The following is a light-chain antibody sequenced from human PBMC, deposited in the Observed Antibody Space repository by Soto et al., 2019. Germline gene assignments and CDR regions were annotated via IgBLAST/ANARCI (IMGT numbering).Light chain of an antibody. Sequence: QSVLTQPRSVSGSPGQSVTISCTGTSSDVGGYNYVSWYHQHPGKAPKLMIYDVSKRPSGVPDRFSGSKSGNTASLTISGLQAEDEADYYCCSYAGSSYVFGTGTKVTVL. CDR3: CSYAGSSYV. CDR1: SSDVGGYNY. J-gene: IGLJ1*01. V-gene: IGLV2-11*01. CDR2: DVS.